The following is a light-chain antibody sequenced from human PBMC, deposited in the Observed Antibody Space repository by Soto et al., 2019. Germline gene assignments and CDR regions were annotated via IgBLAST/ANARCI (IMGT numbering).Light chain of an antibody. CDR3: LQHNTYPWT. CDR1: QVITND. V-gene: IGKV1-17*01. Sequence: IQMTQSPSSLSASVGDRATITCRASQVITNDLGWYQQKPGKAPRRLIYAASSLQSGVPSRFSGSGSGTEFTLTISSLQPEDFATYYCLQHNTYPWTFGQGTKVDIK. CDR2: AAS. J-gene: IGKJ1*01.